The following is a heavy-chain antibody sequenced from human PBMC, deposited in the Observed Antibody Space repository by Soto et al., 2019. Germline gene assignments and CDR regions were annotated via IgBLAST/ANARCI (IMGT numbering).Heavy chain of an antibody. D-gene: IGHD2-2*01. Sequence: GASVKVSCTVSGYTLTELSMHWVRQAPGKGLEWMGGFDPDDGETIYAQKLQGRVTMTTDTSTSTAYMELRSLRSDDTAVYYCARGSVYCSSTSCYEETYNWFDPWGQGTLVTVSS. V-gene: IGHV1-24*01. J-gene: IGHJ5*01. CDR3: ARGSVYCSSTSCYEETYNWFDP. CDR2: FDPDDGET. CDR1: GYTLTELS.